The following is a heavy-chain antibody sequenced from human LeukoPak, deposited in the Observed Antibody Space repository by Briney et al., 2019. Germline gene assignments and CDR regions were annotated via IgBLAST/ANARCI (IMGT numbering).Heavy chain of an antibody. Sequence: GGSLRLSCAASGFTFSTYNMNWVRQAPGKGLEWVSSISSSSNYIYYADSVKGRFTISRDNAKNSLYLQMNSLRAEDTDVYYCARDVGASAPEAFDIWGQGTMVTVSS. CDR3: ARDVGASAPEAFDI. J-gene: IGHJ3*02. V-gene: IGHV3-21*01. D-gene: IGHD1-26*01. CDR1: GFTFSTYN. CDR2: ISSSSNYI.